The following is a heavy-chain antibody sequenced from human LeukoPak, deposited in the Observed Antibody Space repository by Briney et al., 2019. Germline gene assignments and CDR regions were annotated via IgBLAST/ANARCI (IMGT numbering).Heavy chain of an antibody. V-gene: IGHV1-18*01. Sequence: ASVKVSCKASGYTFTRYAMHWVRQAPGQGLEWMGWITGYNGNANYAQKFQDRISMTTDTLTSTASMELRNLRSDDTAVYYCVKDGEYGDYDFDYWGQGTLVTVSS. CDR1: GYTFTRYA. CDR2: ITGYNGNA. D-gene: IGHD4-17*01. CDR3: VKDGEYGDYDFDY. J-gene: IGHJ4*02.